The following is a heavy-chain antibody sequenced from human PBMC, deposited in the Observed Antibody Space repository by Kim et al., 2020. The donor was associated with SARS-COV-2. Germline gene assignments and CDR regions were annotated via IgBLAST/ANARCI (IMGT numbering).Heavy chain of an antibody. CDR3: ARLGVGWGGDYEYGMDV. V-gene: IGHV4-59*13. D-gene: IGHD3-3*01. CDR2: IYYSGST. CDR1: GGSISRYS. J-gene: IGHJ6*01. Sequence: SETLSLTCTVSGGSISRYSWSWIRQPPGKGLEWIGYIYYSGSTNYNPSLKSRVTISVDTSKNQFSLKMSSVTAGDTAVYYCARLGVGWGGDYEYGMDVWG.